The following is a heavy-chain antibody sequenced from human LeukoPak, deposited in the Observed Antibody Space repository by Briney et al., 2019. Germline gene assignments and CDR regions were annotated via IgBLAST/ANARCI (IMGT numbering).Heavy chain of an antibody. Sequence: ASVKVSCKASGYTFTDYYIHWVRQAPGQGLEWMGWINPNSGGTNYAQRFQGRVTVTRDTSISTAYMELNRLRSDDTAAYYCARWNYYDSSGYPSLDYWGQGTLVTVSS. J-gene: IGHJ4*02. V-gene: IGHV1-2*02. D-gene: IGHD3-22*01. CDR3: ARWNYYDSSGYPSLDY. CDR2: INPNSGGT. CDR1: GYTFTDYY.